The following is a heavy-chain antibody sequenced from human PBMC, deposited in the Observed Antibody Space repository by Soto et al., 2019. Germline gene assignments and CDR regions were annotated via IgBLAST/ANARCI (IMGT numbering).Heavy chain of an antibody. CDR2: IWYDGSNK. V-gene: IGHV3-33*08. D-gene: IGHD4-4*01. CDR1: GFTFSSYG. Sequence: GGSLRLSCAASGFTFSSYGMHWVRQAPGKGLEWVAVIWYDGSNKYYADSVKGRFTISRDNSKDTLYLQMNSLRAEDTALYYCARGLVTTVTPNFDYWGQGTLVTVSS. CDR3: ARGLVTTVTPNFDY. J-gene: IGHJ4*02.